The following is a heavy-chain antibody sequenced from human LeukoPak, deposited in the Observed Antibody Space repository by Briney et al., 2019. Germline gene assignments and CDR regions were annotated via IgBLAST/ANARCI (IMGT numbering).Heavy chain of an antibody. CDR2: IYYSGST. CDR3: ARDGRGYSYGSTYYYYYYMDV. Sequence: PSETLSLTCTVSGGSISSYYWSWIRQPPGKGLEWIGYIYYSGSTNYNPSLKSRVTISVDTSKNQFSLKLSSVTAADTAVYYCARDGRGYSYGSTYYYYYYMDVWGKGTTVTVSS. D-gene: IGHD5-18*01. CDR1: GGSISSYY. J-gene: IGHJ6*03. V-gene: IGHV4-59*01.